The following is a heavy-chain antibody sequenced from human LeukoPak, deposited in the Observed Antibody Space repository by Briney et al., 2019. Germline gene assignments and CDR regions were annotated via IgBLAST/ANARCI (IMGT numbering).Heavy chain of an antibody. V-gene: IGHV3-23*01. CDR1: GFTFSSYA. J-gene: IGHJ5*02. CDR3: AKGPFGSGSGNWFDP. CDR2: ISGSGGST. D-gene: IGHD3-10*01. Sequence: GGSLRLSCAASGFTFSSYAMSWVRQAPGKGLEWVSAISGSGGSTYYADSVKGRFTISRDNSKNTLYLQMNSLRAEDTAVNYCAKGPFGSGSGNWFDPWGQGTLVTVSS.